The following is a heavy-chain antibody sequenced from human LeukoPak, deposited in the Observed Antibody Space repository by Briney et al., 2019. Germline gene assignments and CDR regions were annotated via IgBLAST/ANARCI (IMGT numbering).Heavy chain of an antibody. V-gene: IGHV4-39*02. J-gene: IGHJ4*02. CDR3: ARDTSLPMVRGVI. CDR2: IYYSGST. CDR1: GGSISSSSYY. Sequence: SETLSLTCTVSGGSISSSSYYWGWIRQPPGKGLEWIGSIYYSGSTYYNPSLKSRVTISVDTSKNQISLKLSSVTAADTAVYYCARDTSLPMVRGVIWGQGTLVTVSS. D-gene: IGHD3-10*01.